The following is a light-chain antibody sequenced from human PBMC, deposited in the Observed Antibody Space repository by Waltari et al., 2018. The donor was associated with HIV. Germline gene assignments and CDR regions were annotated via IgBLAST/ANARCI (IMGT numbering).Light chain of an antibody. CDR3: CSYSTSATYNWV. CDR2: EVR. CDR1: NTDIGGHHY. V-gene: IGLV2-14*01. J-gene: IGLJ3*02. Sequence: QSALTPPAPVSGSLGQSITISCSGTNTDIGGHHYLSWYQQHPGNAPPLIILEVRGRPAGVSDRFSGSKSGNTASLIISGLQAEDEADYFCCSYSTSATYNWVFGGGTKLTVL.